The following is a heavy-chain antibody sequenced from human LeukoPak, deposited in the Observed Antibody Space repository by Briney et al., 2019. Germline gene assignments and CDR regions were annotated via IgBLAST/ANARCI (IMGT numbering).Heavy chain of an antibody. CDR1: GGSISSGGYY. CDR3: ARTGYSSSWYWFDP. CDR2: IYYSGST. D-gene: IGHD6-13*01. J-gene: IGHJ5*02. V-gene: IGHV4-31*03. Sequence: SQTLSLTCTVSGGSISSGGYYWSWLRQHPGTGLEWIGYIYYSGSTYYNPSLKSRVTISVDTSKNQFSLKLSSVTAADTAVYYCARTGYSSSWYWFDPWGQGTLVTVSS.